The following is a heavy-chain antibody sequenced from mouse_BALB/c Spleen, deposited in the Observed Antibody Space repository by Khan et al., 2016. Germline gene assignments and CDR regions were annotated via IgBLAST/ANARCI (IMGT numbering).Heavy chain of an antibody. CDR2: INPSSAYT. Sequence: QVQLQQSGAELARPGASVKMSCKASGYTFTSYTMHWVKQRPGQGLEWIGYINPSSAYTNYNQKFKDKATLTADKYSSKADMQLSSLTSEDSAVYYCARSGRVRDNCLFDYWGQGTTLTVSS. V-gene: IGHV1-4*01. CDR3: ARSGRVRDNCLFDY. J-gene: IGHJ2*01. CDR1: GYTFTSYT. D-gene: IGHD1-3*01.